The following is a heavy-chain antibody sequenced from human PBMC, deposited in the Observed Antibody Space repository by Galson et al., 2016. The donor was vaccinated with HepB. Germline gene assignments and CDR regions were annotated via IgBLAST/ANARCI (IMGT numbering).Heavy chain of an antibody. J-gene: IGHJ4*02. CDR2: VNWDGGAT. CDR1: GFSFSISG. D-gene: IGHD2-2*01. Sequence: SLRLSCAASGFSFSISGMSWVHQAPGKGLEWVSGVNWDGGATGYADSVKGRFTISRDNVRNSLYLQMNSLRAEDTALDYCARGYCISTYCPPQSTHFDDWGQGALVTVSS. CDR3: ARGYCISTYCPPQSTHFDD. V-gene: IGHV3-20*04.